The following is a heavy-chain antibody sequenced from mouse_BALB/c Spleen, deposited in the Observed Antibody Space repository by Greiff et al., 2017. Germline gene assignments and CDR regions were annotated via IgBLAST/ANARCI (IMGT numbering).Heavy chain of an antibody. J-gene: IGHJ2*01. Sequence: DVHLVESGGGLVKPGGSLKLSCAASGFTFSSYAMSWVRQTPEKRLEWVASISSGGSTYYPDSVKGRFTISRDNARNILYLQMSSLRSEDTAMYYCARASSYGNYHFDYWGQGTTLTVSS. CDR1: GFTFSSYA. CDR3: ARASSYGNYHFDY. V-gene: IGHV5-6-5*01. CDR2: ISSGGST. D-gene: IGHD2-1*01.